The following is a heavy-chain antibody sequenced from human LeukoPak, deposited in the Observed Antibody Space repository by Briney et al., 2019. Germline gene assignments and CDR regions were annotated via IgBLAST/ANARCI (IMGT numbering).Heavy chain of an antibody. Sequence: GGSLRLSCAASGFTFSSYSMNWVRQAPGKGLEWISYISSSSTIIYYADSVKGRFNISRHTSKNTLYLHMNSLRTEDTAVYYCAKVGGYCGTSTCYGENWFDPWGQGTLVTVSS. CDR3: AKVGGYCGTSTCYGENWFDP. V-gene: IGHV3-48*01. D-gene: IGHD2-2*01. J-gene: IGHJ5*02. CDR2: ISSSSTII. CDR1: GFTFSSYS.